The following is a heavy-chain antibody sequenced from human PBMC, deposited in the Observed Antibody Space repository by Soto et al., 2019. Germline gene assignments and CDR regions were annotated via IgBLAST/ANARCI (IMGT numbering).Heavy chain of an antibody. Sequence: EVQLLESGGGLVQPGGSLRLTCVASGFTFRNYDMRWVRQAPGKGLEWVSGISGSGGVTYYADSVKGRFTISRDNSKNTLYVEMNSLRANDTAVYYCAKDRQFRSYYESAGHYNNWGQGTLVTVS. D-gene: IGHD3-10*01. V-gene: IGHV3-23*01. J-gene: IGHJ4*02. CDR1: GFTFRNYD. CDR3: AKDRQFRSYYESAGHYNN. CDR2: ISGSGGVT.